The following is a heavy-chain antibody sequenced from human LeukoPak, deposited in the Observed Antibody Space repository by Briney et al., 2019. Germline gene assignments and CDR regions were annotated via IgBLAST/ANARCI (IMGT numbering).Heavy chain of an antibody. V-gene: IGHV4-59*08. CDR2: IYVTGST. CDR1: GGSIGTYY. Sequence: PSETLSLPCIVSGGSIGTYYWSGIRHSPGKGLEWIGYIYVTGSTRYNPYLQSRVTISVDTSRNQFFLKMSSVTAAATAVYYCARHIGGGIEDMDVWGTGTKVTVSS. D-gene: IGHD3-16*02. CDR3: ARHIGGGIEDMDV. J-gene: IGHJ6*03.